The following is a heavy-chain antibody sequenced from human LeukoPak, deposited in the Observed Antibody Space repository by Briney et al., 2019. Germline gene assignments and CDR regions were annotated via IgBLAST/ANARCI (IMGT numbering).Heavy chain of an antibody. CDR3: ATCSGGSCYPDAFDI. V-gene: IGHV1-18*01. J-gene: IGHJ3*02. D-gene: IGHD2-15*01. CDR2: ISAYNGNT. Sequence: ASVKVSCKASVYTFTSYGISWVRQAPGQGLEWMGWISAYNGNTNHAQKVQGRVTMTTDTSTSTAYMELRSLRSDDTAVYYCATCSGGSCYPDAFDIWGQGAMVTVSS. CDR1: VYTFTSYG.